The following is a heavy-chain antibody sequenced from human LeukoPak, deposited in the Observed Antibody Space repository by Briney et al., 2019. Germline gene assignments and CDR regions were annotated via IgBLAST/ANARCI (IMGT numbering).Heavy chain of an antibody. J-gene: IGHJ3*02. CDR2: ISGSGDST. CDR3: AKCQLRYFDWLSRDDAFDI. V-gene: IGHV3-23*01. D-gene: IGHD3-9*01. CDR1: GFTFRNYA. Sequence: PGGSLRLSCAASGFTFRNYAMSWVRQAPGKGLEWVSAISGSGDSTYYGDSVKGRFTISRDNSKNTLYLQVNSLRAEDTAVYYCAKCQLRYFDWLSRDDAFDIWGQGTMVTVSS.